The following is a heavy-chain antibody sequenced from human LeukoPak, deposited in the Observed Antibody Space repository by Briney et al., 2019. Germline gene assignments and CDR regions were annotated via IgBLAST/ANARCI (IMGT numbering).Heavy chain of an antibody. CDR3: ARVSLGVDWFDP. CDR1: GGSFNNYA. V-gene: IGHV1-69*06. J-gene: IGHJ5*02. CDR2: IIPIYGTA. Sequence: GSSVKVSCKATGGSFNNYAISWLRQAPGQGLEWMGGIIPIYGTANYAQRFQARVTITADKSTSTAYMELSSLRSEDTAVCYCARVSLGVDWFDPWGQGTLVTVSS.